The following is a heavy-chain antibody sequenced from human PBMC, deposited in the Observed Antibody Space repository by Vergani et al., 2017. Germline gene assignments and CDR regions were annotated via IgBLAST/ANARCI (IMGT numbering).Heavy chain of an antibody. CDR3: ASRRGRNYYYGMDV. Sequence: QVQLQESGPGLVKPSQTLSLTCTVSGGSISSGGYYWSWIRHHPGKGLEWIGYIYYSGSTYYNPSLKSRVTISVDTSKNQFSLKLSSVTAADTAVYYCASRRGRNYYYGMDVWGQGTTVTVSS. CDR2: IYYSGST. V-gene: IGHV4-31*03. J-gene: IGHJ6*02. CDR1: GGSISSGGYY. D-gene: IGHD2-15*01.